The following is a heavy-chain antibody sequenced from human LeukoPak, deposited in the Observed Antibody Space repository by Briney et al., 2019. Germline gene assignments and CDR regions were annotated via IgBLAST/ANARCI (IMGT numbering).Heavy chain of an antibody. J-gene: IGHJ4*02. CDR2: IYYSGST. CDR1: GGSISSSSYY. D-gene: IGHD3-10*01. CDR3: ARHVRLLCFGELFEGSYFDY. V-gene: IGHV4-39*01. Sequence: PSETPSLTCTVSGGSISSSSYYWGWIRQPPGKGLEWVGSIYYSGSTYYNPSLKSRVTISVDTSKNQFSLKLSSVTAADTAVYYCARHVRLLCFGELFEGSYFDYWGQGTLVTVSS.